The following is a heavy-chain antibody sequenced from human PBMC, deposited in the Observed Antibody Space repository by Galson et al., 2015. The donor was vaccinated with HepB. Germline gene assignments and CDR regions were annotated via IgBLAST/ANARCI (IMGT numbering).Heavy chain of an antibody. J-gene: IGHJ3*02. CDR2: IYSGGST. Sequence: SLRLSCAASGFTVSSNYMSWVRQAPGKGLEWVSVIYSGGSTYYADSVKGRFTISRHNSKNTLYLQMNSLRAEDTAVYYCASLYYYDSSGYPIKKREDAFDIWGQGTMVTVSS. V-gene: IGHV3-53*04. CDR1: GFTVSSNY. D-gene: IGHD3-22*01. CDR3: ASLYYYDSSGYPIKKREDAFDI.